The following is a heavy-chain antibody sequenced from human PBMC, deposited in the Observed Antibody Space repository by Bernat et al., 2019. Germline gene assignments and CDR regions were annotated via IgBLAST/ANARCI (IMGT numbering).Heavy chain of an antibody. D-gene: IGHD3-3*01. V-gene: IGHV3-66*01. CDR2: IYSGGST. J-gene: IGHJ6*02. CDR1: GFTVSSNY. CDR3: ARDIPPLVGWLLPKYYYYGMDV. Sequence: EVQLVESGGGLVQPGGSLRLSCAASGFTVSSNYMSWVRQAPGKGLEWVSVIYSGGSTYYADSVKGRFTISRENSKNTLYLQMNSLRAEETAVYYWARDIPPLVGWLLPKYYYYGMDVWGQGTTVTISS.